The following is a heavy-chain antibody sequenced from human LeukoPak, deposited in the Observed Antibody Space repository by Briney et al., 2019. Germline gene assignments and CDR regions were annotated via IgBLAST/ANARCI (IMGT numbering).Heavy chain of an antibody. J-gene: IGHJ6*03. CDR3: ARGHCSSTSCLAWDYYYYMDV. V-gene: IGHV1-46*01. D-gene: IGHD2-2*01. CDR1: GYTFTSYY. Sequence: ASVKVSCKASGYTFTSYYMHWVRQAPGQGLEWMGIINPRGGSTSYAQKFQGRVTMTRDTSTSTVYMELSSLRSEDTAVYYCARGHCSSTSCLAWDYYYYMDVWGKGTTVTVSS. CDR2: INPRGGST.